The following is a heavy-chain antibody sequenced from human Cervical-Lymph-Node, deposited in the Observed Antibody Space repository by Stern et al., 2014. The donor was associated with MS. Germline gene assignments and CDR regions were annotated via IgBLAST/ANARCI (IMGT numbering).Heavy chain of an antibody. CDR3: ARDYYDSRGYSH. CDR2: IYSGGST. Sequence: VQLVESGGGLIQPGGSLRLSCAVSGYSVSTNYMSWIRQAPGKGLEWVPVIYSGGSTYHDDSVGGRFTISRDNARNTLSLQMDSLRAEDTAVYYCARDYYDSRGYSHWGQGTLVTVSS. V-gene: IGHV3-53*01. D-gene: IGHD3-22*01. CDR1: GYSVSTNY. J-gene: IGHJ4*02.